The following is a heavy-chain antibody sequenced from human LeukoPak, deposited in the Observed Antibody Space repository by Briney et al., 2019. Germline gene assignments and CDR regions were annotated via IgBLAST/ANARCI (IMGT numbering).Heavy chain of an antibody. Sequence: GASVKVSCKASGGTFSSYAISWARQAPGQGLEWMGGIIPIFGTANYAQKFQGRVTITADESTSTAYMELSSLRSEDTAVYYCAREGVLTKYVVVPAAGAPDVWGQGTTVTVSS. CDR3: AREGVLTKYVVVPAAGAPDV. D-gene: IGHD2-2*01. J-gene: IGHJ6*02. V-gene: IGHV1-69*13. CDR2: IIPIFGTA. CDR1: GGTFSSYA.